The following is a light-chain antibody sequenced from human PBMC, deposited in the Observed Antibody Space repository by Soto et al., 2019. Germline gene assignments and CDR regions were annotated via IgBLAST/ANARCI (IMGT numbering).Light chain of an antibody. CDR3: SSYTSSITYV. CDR2: GVS. CDR1: SSDVGGYNY. J-gene: IGLJ1*01. Sequence: QSALSQPASVSGSPGQSITVPCTGSSSDVGGYNYVSWYQQEPGKAPKLLIYGVSNRPSGVSNRFSGPKSGNTASLTISGLQPEDEAGYYCSSYTSSITYVFGTGTKVTVL. V-gene: IGLV2-14*01.